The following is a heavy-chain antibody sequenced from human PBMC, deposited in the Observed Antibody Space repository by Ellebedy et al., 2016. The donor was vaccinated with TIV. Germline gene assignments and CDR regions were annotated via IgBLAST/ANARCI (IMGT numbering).Heavy chain of an antibody. Sequence: GGSLRLXXTASGFMFSSCAMTWVRQAPGKGLEWVSSVSGGGGSTYYADSVKGRFTVSRDNSKNTLYLQMNSLRAEDTAVYYCAKDARGYYGSGNNWFDRWGQGTLVNVS. CDR3: AKDARGYYGSGNNWFDR. J-gene: IGHJ5*02. CDR1: GFMFSSCA. V-gene: IGHV3-23*01. CDR2: VSGGGGST. D-gene: IGHD3-10*01.